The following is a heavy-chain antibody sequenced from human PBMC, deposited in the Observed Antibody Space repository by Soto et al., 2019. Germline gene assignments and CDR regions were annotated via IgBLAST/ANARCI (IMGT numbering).Heavy chain of an antibody. CDR3: ARHPTLWFGYNWFDP. CDR1: GGSISSYY. J-gene: IGHJ5*02. CDR2: IYYSGST. D-gene: IGHD3-10*01. Sequence: SETLSLTCTVSGGSISSYYWSWIRQPPGKGLEWIGYIYYSGSTNYNPSLKSRVTISVDTSKNQFSLKLSSVTAADTAVYYCARHPTLWFGYNWFDPWGQGTLVTVSS. V-gene: IGHV4-59*08.